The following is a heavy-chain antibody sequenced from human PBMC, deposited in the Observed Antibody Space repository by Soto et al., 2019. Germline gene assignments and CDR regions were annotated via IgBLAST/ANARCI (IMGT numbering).Heavy chain of an antibody. J-gene: IGHJ6*02. CDR3: ARIAAAGTAYYYFGMDV. V-gene: IGHV4-34*01. Sequence: QVQLQQWGAGLLKPSEPLSLTCAGYGGSFSGYYWSWIRQPPGKGLERVGEINHSGSTNYNPYLKCRVIVSVATSNNQFSLNLISVTAADRAVSYCARIAAAGTAYYYFGMDVWGQGPTVTVAS. CDR2: INHSGST. D-gene: IGHD6-13*01. CDR1: GGSFSGYY.